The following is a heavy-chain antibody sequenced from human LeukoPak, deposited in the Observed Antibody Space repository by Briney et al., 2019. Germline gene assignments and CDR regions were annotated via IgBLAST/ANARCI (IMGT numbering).Heavy chain of an antibody. J-gene: IGHJ5*02. CDR2: INLNSGGT. V-gene: IGHV1-2*02. Sequence: ASVKVSCKASGYTFTGYYMHWVRQAPGQGLEWMGWINLNSGGTNYAQKFQGRVTMTRDTSISTAYMELSRLRSDDTAVYYCARVGKYYYDSSGGWFDPWGQGTLVTVSS. CDR1: GYTFTGYY. CDR3: ARVGKYYYDSSGGWFDP. D-gene: IGHD3-22*01.